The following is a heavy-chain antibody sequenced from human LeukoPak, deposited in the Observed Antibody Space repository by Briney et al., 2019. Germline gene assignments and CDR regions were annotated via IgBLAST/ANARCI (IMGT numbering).Heavy chain of an antibody. CDR2: INSDGSST. J-gene: IGHJ4*02. D-gene: IGHD3-3*01. CDR3: ARGYDFWSGYYPMIY. Sequence: PGGSLRLSCETAGFTFSSYVMHWVRRTPGKGLVWVSRINSDGSSTSYADSVKGRFTISRDNAKNTLYLQMNSLRAEDTAVYYCARGYDFWSGYYPMIYWGQGTLVTVSS. V-gene: IGHV3-74*01. CDR1: GFTFSSYV.